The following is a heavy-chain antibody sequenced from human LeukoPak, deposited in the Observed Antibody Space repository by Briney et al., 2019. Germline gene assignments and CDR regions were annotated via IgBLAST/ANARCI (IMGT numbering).Heavy chain of an antibody. D-gene: IGHD2-21*01. CDR3: ASISYYYYYMDV. V-gene: IGHV4-39*01. Sequence: SGTLSFTCTVSGGSISSSSYYWGWIRHPPGKGLEGIGSIYYSGSTYYNPSLKSRVTISVDTSKNQFSLKLSSVTAADTAVYYCASISYYYYYMDVWGKGTTVTVSS. CDR2: IYYSGST. J-gene: IGHJ6*03. CDR1: GGSISSSSYY.